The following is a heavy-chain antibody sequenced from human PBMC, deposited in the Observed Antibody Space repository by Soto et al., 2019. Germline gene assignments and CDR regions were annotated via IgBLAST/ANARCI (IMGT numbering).Heavy chain of an antibody. CDR2: IYYSGST. D-gene: IGHD2-21*01. CDR3: ARVWGYYFDY. Sequence: QVRLQESGPGLVKPSETLSLTCTVSGGSISSYYWSWIRQPPGKGLEWIGYIYYSGSTNYNPSLKRRVTISVDTSKNQFSLKLSSVTAADTAVYYCARVWGYYFDYWGQGTLVTVSS. CDR1: GGSISSYY. V-gene: IGHV4-59*01. J-gene: IGHJ4*02.